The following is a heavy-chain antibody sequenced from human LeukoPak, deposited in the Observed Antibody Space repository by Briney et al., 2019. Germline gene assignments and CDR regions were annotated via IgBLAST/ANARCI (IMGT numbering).Heavy chain of an antibody. Sequence: GGSLRLSCAASGFTFSSYGMHWVRQAPGKGLEYVSAISSNGGSTYYANSVKGRFTISRDNSKNTLYLQMGSLRAEDMAVYYCARVGITGTDLGLDYWGQGTLVTVSS. D-gene: IGHD1-7*01. V-gene: IGHV3-64*01. CDR1: GFTFSSYG. CDR2: ISSNGGST. CDR3: ARVGITGTDLGLDY. J-gene: IGHJ4*02.